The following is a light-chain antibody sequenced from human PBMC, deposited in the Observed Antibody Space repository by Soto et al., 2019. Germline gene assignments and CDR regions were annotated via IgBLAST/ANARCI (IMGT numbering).Light chain of an antibody. V-gene: IGLV2-14*03. Sequence: QSALTQPASVSGSPGQSITISCTGTISDVGRYNFVSWYQQHPGKAPKLMIYDVSNRPSGVSNRFSGSKSDNTASLTISGLQAEDEANYYCSSYTSDSGLHVVFGGGTKLTVL. CDR2: DVS. J-gene: IGLJ2*01. CDR3: SSYTSDSGLHVV. CDR1: ISDVGRYNF.